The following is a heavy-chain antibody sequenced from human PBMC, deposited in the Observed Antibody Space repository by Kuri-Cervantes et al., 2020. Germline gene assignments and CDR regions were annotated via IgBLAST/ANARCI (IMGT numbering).Heavy chain of an antibody. J-gene: IGHJ4*02. Sequence: GESLKISCAASGFTVSSKHMTWVRQAPGKGLEWVSVIYSGGSTNYADSVKARFTISRDNSKNTLFLQMNSLRAEDTAVYYCARSYSYDTSGYFDYWGQGTLVTVSS. CDR3: ARSYSYDTSGYFDY. V-gene: IGHV3-53*01. CDR1: GFTVSSKH. D-gene: IGHD3-22*01. CDR2: IYSGGST.